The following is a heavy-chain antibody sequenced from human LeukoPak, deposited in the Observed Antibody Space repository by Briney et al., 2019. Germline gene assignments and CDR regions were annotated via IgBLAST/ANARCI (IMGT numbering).Heavy chain of an antibody. D-gene: IGHD2-2*01. CDR1: GFTLSGFA. CDR3: TYGGGSQVVGMSWGCYGMDV. J-gene: IGHJ6*02. Sequence: GGSQRLSCAASGFTLSGFAELGLPDASGKGLEWVGRIRRKDNRYATAYAASMKHRFSISREDSKYTAYLQVNRLNTEELAGYCGTYGGGSQVVGMSWGCYGMDVWCQGSTVTVSS. V-gene: IGHV3-73*01. CDR2: IRRKDNRYAT.